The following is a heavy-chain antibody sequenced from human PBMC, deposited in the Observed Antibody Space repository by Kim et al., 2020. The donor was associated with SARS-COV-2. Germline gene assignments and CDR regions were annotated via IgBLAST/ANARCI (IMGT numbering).Heavy chain of an antibody. Sequence: GGSLRLSCAASGFTFSSYWMRWVRQAPGKGLEWVANIKQDGSEKYYVDSVKGRFTISRDNAKNSLYLQMNSLRAEDTAVYYCARVIEGGYSYGFDYWGQGTLVTVSS. D-gene: IGHD5-18*01. CDR1: GFTFSSYW. CDR3: ARVIEGGYSYGFDY. V-gene: IGHV3-7*01. J-gene: IGHJ4*02. CDR2: IKQDGSEK.